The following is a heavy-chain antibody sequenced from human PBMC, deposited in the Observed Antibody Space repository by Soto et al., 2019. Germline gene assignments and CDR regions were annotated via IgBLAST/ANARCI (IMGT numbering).Heavy chain of an antibody. CDR3: ARGITVTTQMYYCDY. Sequence: SETLSLTCTVSGGSISSYYWSWIRQPPGKGLEWIGYIYYSGSTNYNPSLKSRVTISVDTSKNQFSLKLSSVTAADTAVYYCARGITVTTQMYYCDYWGQGTLVTVCS. V-gene: IGHV4-59*01. D-gene: IGHD4-17*01. J-gene: IGHJ4*02. CDR1: GGSISSYY. CDR2: IYYSGST.